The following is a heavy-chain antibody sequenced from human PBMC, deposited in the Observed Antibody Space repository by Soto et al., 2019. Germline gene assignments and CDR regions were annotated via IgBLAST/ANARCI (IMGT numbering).Heavy chain of an antibody. CDR3: ASKRFLSLGSADYYGMDV. CDR1: GFTFSSYG. D-gene: IGHD3-3*01. CDR2: ISYDGSNK. J-gene: IGHJ6*02. V-gene: IGHV3-30*03. Sequence: GGSLRLSCAASGFTFSSYGMHWVRQAPGKGLEWVAVISYDGSNKYYADSVKGRFTISRDNSKNTLYLQMNSLRAEDTAVYYCASKRFLSLGSADYYGMDVWGQGTTAIVSS.